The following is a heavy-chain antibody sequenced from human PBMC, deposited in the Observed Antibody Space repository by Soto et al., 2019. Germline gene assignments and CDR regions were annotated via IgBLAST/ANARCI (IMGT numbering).Heavy chain of an antibody. D-gene: IGHD1-26*01. Sequence: EVQLVESGGGLVRPGGSLRLSCAASGFTFSYYWMHWVRQAPGKGLVWVSRNHSDGSSTTYADFVKGRFIISRDNARNTVELQMNSVRVEDTAVYYCARGDRGAFDLWGQGTVVTVSS. CDR2: NHSDGSST. CDR1: GFTFSYYW. V-gene: IGHV3-74*01. CDR3: ARGDRGAFDL. J-gene: IGHJ3*01.